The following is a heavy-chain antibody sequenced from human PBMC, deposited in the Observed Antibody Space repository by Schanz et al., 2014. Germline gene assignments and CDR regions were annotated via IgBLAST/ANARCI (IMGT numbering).Heavy chain of an antibody. CDR2: IRDDGSSK. J-gene: IGHJ4*02. D-gene: IGHD3-22*01. CDR3: AKEDRNHNSDYVY. CDR1: GFTFTSYS. Sequence: QVQLVQSGGGVVQPGGSLRLSCAASGFTFTSYSMHWVRQSPGRGLEWVAFIRDDGSSKYYADSLRGRFTISRADSKNTLYLQMNSLRPEDTAVYYCAKEDRNHNSDYVYWGQGTLVTVSS. V-gene: IGHV3-30*02.